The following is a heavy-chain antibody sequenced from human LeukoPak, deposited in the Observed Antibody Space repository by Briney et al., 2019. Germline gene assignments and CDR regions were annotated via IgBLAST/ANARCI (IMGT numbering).Heavy chain of an antibody. Sequence: SETLSLTCSVSGASITSSYWSWIRQTPGKGLEWIGNIYSGSTNYNPPFESRVTVSLDTSKNHFSLRLTSVTAADTALYYCARDGYGSGSYGWFDPWGQGTLVTVSS. CDR2: IYSGST. J-gene: IGHJ5*02. D-gene: IGHD3-10*01. V-gene: IGHV4-59*01. CDR1: GASITSSY. CDR3: ARDGYGSGSYGWFDP.